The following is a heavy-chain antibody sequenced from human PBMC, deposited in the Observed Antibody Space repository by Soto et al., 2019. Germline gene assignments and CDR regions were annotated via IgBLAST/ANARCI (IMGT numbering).Heavy chain of an antibody. CDR3: ASEAVLDTERHTYGLDV. J-gene: IGHJ6*02. V-gene: IGHV1-18*01. D-gene: IGHD3-10*02. CDR1: GYPFNKIA. Sequence: QVQLVQSGGEVKKPGASVRVSCQASGYPFNKIAIHWVRQAPGHGLEWLGRMSGRSGDPNWAPTVRDRITMATYTSNSTACIELRSLRSDHTTGYYCASEAVLDTERHTYGLDVWGQGTTVTV. CDR2: MSGRSGDP.